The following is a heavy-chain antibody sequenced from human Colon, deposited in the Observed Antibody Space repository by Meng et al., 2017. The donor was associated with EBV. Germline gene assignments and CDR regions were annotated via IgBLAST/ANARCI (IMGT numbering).Heavy chain of an antibody. CDR1: GGSISSNNW. CDR2: IFHSGST. CDR3: ASSDYYGSGSYYP. Sequence: VQLQVSGPGLVKPSGTLSLTCAVAGGSISSNNWWSWVRQPPGKGLEWIGEIFHSGSTKHNPSLKSRVTMSMDKSKNQFSLRLSSVTAADTAVYYCASSDYYGSGSYYPWGQGTLVTVSS. D-gene: IGHD3-10*01. V-gene: IGHV4-4*02. J-gene: IGHJ5*02.